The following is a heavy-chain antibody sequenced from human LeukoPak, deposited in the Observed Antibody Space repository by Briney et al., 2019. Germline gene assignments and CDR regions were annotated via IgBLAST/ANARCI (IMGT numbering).Heavy chain of an antibody. CDR3: ARDPGRWLQSYYMGV. D-gene: IGHD5-24*01. Sequence: ASVKVSCKASGYTFTGYYMHWVRQAPGQGLEWMGWINPNSGGTNYAQKFQGRVTMNRDTPISTAYMELSRLRSDDTAVYYCARDPGRWLQSYYMGVWGKGTTVTVSS. CDR1: GYTFTGYY. V-gene: IGHV1-2*02. J-gene: IGHJ6*03. CDR2: INPNSGGT.